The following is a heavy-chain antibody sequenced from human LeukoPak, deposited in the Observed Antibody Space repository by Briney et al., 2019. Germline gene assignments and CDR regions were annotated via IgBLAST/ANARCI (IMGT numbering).Heavy chain of an antibody. CDR2: ISDSGNT. Sequence: SETLSLTCTVSGGSISSRSYYWGWIRQPPGKGLEWIGKISDSGNTYYSPSLRSRVTISIDMSKNQFSLKLSSVTATDTAVYYCARDAPSYSFLDYWGQGTLVTVSS. V-gene: IGHV4-39*02. D-gene: IGHD2-21*01. J-gene: IGHJ4*02. CDR3: ARDAPSYSFLDY. CDR1: GGSISSRSYY.